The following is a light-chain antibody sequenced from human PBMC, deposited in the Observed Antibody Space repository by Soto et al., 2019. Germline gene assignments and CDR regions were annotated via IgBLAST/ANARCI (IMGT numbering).Light chain of an antibody. CDR3: LQCTNYPLT. CDR1: QSLNNN. CDR2: KAS. J-gene: IGKJ4*01. V-gene: IGKV1-5*03. Sequence: DIQMTQSPSTLSASVGDRVTITCRASQSLNNNLAWCQQKPGKAPKVLIHKASNLESGVPSRFSGSGSETEFALAISSLQLYDFATYYCLQCTNYPLTFVGVTGVEI.